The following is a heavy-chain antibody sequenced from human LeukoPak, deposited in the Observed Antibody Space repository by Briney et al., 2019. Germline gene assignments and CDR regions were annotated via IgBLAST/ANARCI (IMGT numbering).Heavy chain of an antibody. V-gene: IGHV3-30*19. CDR2: LYYDGSNK. CDR3: ARELPAATSPLDY. D-gene: IGHD2-2*01. Sequence: GGSLRLSCAASGFTFSRHGMHWVRQAPGKGLEWVASLYYDGSNKNYADSVMGRFTISRDNSKNTLYLQMNSLRPEGTAVYYCARELPAATSPLDYWGQGTLVTVSS. J-gene: IGHJ4*02. CDR1: GFTFSRHG.